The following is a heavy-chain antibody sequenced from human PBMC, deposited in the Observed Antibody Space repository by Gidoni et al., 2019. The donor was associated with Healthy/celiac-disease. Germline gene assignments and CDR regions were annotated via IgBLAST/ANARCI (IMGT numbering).Heavy chain of an antibody. CDR1: GFTFDDYA. Sequence: EVQLVESGGGVVQPGRSLRLSCAATGFTFDDYALHWVRQAPGKGLEWVSGISGNSGSIGYADSVKGRFTISSDNAKNSLYLQMNSLRAEDTALYYCAKDSLAGYDFWTPLDYWGQGTLVTVSS. CDR3: AKDSLAGYDFWTPLDY. D-gene: IGHD3-3*01. V-gene: IGHV3-9*01. CDR2: ISGNSGSI. J-gene: IGHJ4*02.